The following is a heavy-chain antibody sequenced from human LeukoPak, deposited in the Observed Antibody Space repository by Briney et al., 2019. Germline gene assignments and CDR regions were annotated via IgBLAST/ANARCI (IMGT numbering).Heavy chain of an antibody. D-gene: IGHD4-23*01. CDR1: GGSISSGDYY. J-gene: IGHJ4*02. CDR2: IYYSGST. CDR3: ARGSLRWGFDY. V-gene: IGHV4-31*03. Sequence: SQTLSLTCTVSGGSISSGDYYWSWIRQHPGKGLEWIGYIYYSGSTYYNPSLKSRATISLDTSKKQFSLKLSSVTAADTAVYYCARGSLRWGFDYWGQGTLVTVSS.